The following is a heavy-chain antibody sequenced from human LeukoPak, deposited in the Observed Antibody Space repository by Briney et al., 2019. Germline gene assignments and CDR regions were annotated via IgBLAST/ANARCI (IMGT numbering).Heavy chain of an antibody. CDR2: ISAYNGNT. D-gene: IGHD1-26*01. CDR1: GYTFTSYG. CDR3: ARRPRGPNIVGANYYYYYMDV. Sequence: EASVKVSCKASGYTFTSYGISWVRQAPGQGLEWMGWISAYNGNTNYAQKLQGRVTMTTDTSTSTAYMELRSLRSDDTAVYYCARRPRGPNIVGANYYYYYMDVWGKGTTVTVSS. V-gene: IGHV1-18*01. J-gene: IGHJ6*03.